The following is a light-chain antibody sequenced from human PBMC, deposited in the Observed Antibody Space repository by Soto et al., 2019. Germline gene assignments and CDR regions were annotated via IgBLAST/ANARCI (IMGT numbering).Light chain of an antibody. CDR3: QQYNSGWP. V-gene: IGKV1-5*03. Sequence: DIQMTQSPSTLSASVGDRVTITCRASQSISSWLAWYQQKPGKAPKLLIYTASSLESGVPSRFSGSGSGTEFTLTIRSLQPDEFATYDCQQYNSGWPFGQGTKVESK. J-gene: IGKJ1*01. CDR1: QSISSW. CDR2: TAS.